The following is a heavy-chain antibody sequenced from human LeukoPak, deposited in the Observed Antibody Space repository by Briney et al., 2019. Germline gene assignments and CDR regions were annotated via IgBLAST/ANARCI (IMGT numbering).Heavy chain of an antibody. J-gene: IGHJ5*02. CDR3: ARFMEWLFPYNWFDP. V-gene: IGHV1-2*02. D-gene: IGHD3-3*01. CDR1: GYTFTGYY. Sequence: ASVKVSCKASGYTFTGYYMHWVRQAPGQGLEWMGWINPNSGGTNYAQKFQGRVTMTGDTSISTAYMELSRLRSDDTAVYYCARFMEWLFPYNWFDPWGQGTLVTVSS. CDR2: INPNSGGT.